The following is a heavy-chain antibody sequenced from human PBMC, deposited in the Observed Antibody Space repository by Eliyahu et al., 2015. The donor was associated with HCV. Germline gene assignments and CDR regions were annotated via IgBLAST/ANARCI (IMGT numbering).Heavy chain of an antibody. J-gene: IGHJ4*02. D-gene: IGHD6-19*01. CDR1: GFPFHNYA. CDR3: ARDVGTGWYGLDY. CDR2: ISYDGSSK. Sequence: QVQLVESGGGMVQPGTSLRLSCAASGFPFHNYALHWVRQAPGTGLEWVTLISYDGSSKYYADSVKGRFTISRDNSKNTLYLQINSLRAEDTAVYYCARDVGTGWYGLDYWGQGTLVTVSS. V-gene: IGHV3-30-3*01.